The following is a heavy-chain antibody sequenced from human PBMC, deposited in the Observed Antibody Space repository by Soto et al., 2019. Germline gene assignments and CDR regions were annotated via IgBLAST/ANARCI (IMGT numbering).Heavy chain of an antibody. CDR1: GFIFSTYA. Sequence: GGSLRLSCTASGFIFSTYAMNWVRQAPGEGLEWVSAISSSGGTTFYAESVRGRFTISRDNSVNTLYLQMSSLRTEDTAVYYCAHPRGYGVFDAVDIRGQGTMVTVSS. V-gene: IGHV3-23*01. CDR3: AHPRGYGVFDAVDI. CDR2: ISSSGGTT. J-gene: IGHJ3*02. D-gene: IGHD4-17*01.